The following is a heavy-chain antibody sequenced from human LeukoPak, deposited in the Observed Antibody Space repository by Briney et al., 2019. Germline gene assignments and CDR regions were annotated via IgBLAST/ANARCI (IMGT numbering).Heavy chain of an antibody. CDR2: TYYRSKWYN. Sequence: LSQTLSLTCAISGDSVSSNSAAWNWIRQSPSRGLEWLGRTYYRSKWYNDYAVSVKSRITINPDTSKNQFSLQLNSVTPEDTAVYYCARGSGSGYYGPKRTGNFDYWGQGTLVTVSS. CDR3: ARGSGSGYYGPKRTGNFDY. V-gene: IGHV6-1*01. D-gene: IGHD3-22*01. CDR1: GDSVSSNSAA. J-gene: IGHJ4*02.